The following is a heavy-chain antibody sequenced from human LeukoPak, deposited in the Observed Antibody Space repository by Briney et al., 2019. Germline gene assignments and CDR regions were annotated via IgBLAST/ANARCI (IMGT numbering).Heavy chain of an antibody. CDR3: ARDHGDKWELLGGESDY. CDR1: GYTFTSYG. D-gene: IGHD1-26*01. V-gene: IGHV1-18*01. J-gene: IGHJ4*02. Sequence: ASVKVSCKASGYTFTSYGISWVRQAPGQGLEWMGWISAYNGNTNYAQKLQGRVTMTTDTSTSTAYMELRSLRSDDTAVYYCARDHGDKWELLGGESDYWGQGTLVTVSS. CDR2: ISAYNGNT.